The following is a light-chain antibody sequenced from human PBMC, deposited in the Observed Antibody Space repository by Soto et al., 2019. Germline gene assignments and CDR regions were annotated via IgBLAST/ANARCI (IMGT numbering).Light chain of an antibody. CDR2: EVS. Sequence: QSVLTQPASVSGSPGQSITISCTGTSSDVGGYNYVSWYQQHPGKAPKLMIYEVSNRPSGVSNRFSGSKSGNTASPTISGLQAEDEADYYCSSYTSSSTPSLFGGGTKVTVL. CDR3: SSYTSSSTPSL. V-gene: IGLV2-14*01. J-gene: IGLJ3*02. CDR1: SSDVGGYNY.